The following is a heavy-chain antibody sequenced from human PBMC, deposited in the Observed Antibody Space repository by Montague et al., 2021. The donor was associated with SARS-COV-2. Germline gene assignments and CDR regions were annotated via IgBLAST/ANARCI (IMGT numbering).Heavy chain of an antibody. Sequence: VSPGAILSRDSLYRHWIRSSPSRGLDWLASTYYRSKWDNDSAPSVSGRATVKPDTSRNQFSLHLDSVTPEDTALYFCARKMDSSFDVWGKGTMVIVSS. CDR3: ARKMDSSFDV. V-gene: IGHV6-1*01. CDR1: GAILSRDSLY. CDR2: TYYRSKWDN. D-gene: IGHD2-2*03. J-gene: IGHJ3*01.